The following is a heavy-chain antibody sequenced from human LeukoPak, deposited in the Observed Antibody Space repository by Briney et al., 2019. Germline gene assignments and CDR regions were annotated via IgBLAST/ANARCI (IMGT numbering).Heavy chain of an antibody. Sequence: GGSLRLSCAASGFTFSSYEMHWVRQVAGKGLEWVSAVGIVGVTFYSGSVKGRFTISRENAENSLFLQMNSLRAGDTAVYYCAREGRGSSADAFDIWGQGTMVTVSS. CDR3: AREGRGSSADAFDI. J-gene: IGHJ3*02. D-gene: IGHD3-16*01. CDR2: VGIVGVT. CDR1: GFTFSSYE. V-gene: IGHV3-13*01.